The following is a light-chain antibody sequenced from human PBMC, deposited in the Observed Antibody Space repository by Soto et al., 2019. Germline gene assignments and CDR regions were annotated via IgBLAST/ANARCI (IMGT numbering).Light chain of an antibody. CDR2: GAS. J-gene: IGKJ1*01. CDR3: QQYDNCPWT. V-gene: IGKV3-15*01. CDR1: QTISGT. Sequence: EIVMTQSPATLSVSPGGRATLSCGASQTISGTLAWYQQKPGQAPRLLIHGASTRAPGFPARFSGSGSGTDFTPTISSLQSEDFAVYYCQQYDNCPWTFGQGTKVDIK.